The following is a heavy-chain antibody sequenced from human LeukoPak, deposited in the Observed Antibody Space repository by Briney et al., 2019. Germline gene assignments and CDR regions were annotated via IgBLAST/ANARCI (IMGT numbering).Heavy chain of an antibody. CDR1: GGSVSGGSYY. D-gene: IGHD4-17*01. V-gene: IGHV4-61*01. J-gene: IGHJ4*02. CDR3: ARGSLQFGTVTYFDY. CDR2: IYHSGST. Sequence: SETLSLTCTVSGGSVSGGSYYWNWIRQPPGKGLEWIGYIYHSGSTNYNPSLKSRVTISIDTSKNQFSLKLSSVTAADTAVYYCARGSLQFGTVTYFDYWGQGTLVTVPS.